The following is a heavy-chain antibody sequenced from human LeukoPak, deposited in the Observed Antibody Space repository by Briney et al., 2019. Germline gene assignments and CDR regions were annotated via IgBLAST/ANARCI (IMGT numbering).Heavy chain of an antibody. V-gene: IGHV3-23*01. Sequence: GGSLRLSCAASGFTFSTYAMSWARQAPGKGLEWVSGISGSGGSTYYADSVKGRFTISRDNSKNTLYLRMNSLRAEDTAVYYCAKRYCTSTKCYQLDYWGQGTLVTVSS. J-gene: IGHJ4*02. CDR2: ISGSGGST. CDR1: GFTFSTYA. D-gene: IGHD2-2*01. CDR3: AKRYCTSTKCYQLDY.